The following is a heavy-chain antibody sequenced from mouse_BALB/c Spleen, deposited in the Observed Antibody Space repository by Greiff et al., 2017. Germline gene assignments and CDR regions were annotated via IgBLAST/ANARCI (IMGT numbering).Heavy chain of an antibody. CDR3: ARDGGGSYGRYAMDY. D-gene: IGHD6-1*01. Sequence: QVQLKESGPGLVAPSQSLSITCTVSGFSLTSYGVHWVRQPPGKGLEWLGVIWAGGSTNYNSALMSRLSISKDNSKSQVFLKMNSLQTDDTAMYYCARDGGGSYGRYAMDYWGQGTSVTVSS. CDR1: GFSLTSYG. J-gene: IGHJ4*01. CDR2: IWAGGST. V-gene: IGHV2-9*02.